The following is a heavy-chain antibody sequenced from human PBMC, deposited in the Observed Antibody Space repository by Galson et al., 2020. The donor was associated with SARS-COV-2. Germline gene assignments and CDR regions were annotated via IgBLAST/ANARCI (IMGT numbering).Heavy chain of an antibody. D-gene: IGHD3-10*02. CDR1: GFTFSRYG. J-gene: IGHJ6*03. V-gene: IGHV3-23*01. Sequence: VGSLRLSCVASGFTFSRYGMSWVRQAPGQGLEWVATTSATTYYADSVRRRFIISRDDSNNILYLQMNGLSADDTAVYYCAKDFVRGIGYMDVWGPGTTVTGSS. CDR3: AKDFVRGIGYMDV. CDR2: TSATT.